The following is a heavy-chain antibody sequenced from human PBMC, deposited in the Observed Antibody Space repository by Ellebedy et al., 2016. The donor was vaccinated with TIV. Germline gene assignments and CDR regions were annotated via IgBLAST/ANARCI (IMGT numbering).Heavy chain of an antibody. D-gene: IGHD2-2*01. CDR3: ARDYCSSTSCYSNWFDP. CDR2: INPSGGST. J-gene: IGHJ5*02. Sequence: ASVKVSCXASGYTFTSYYMHWVRQAPGQGLEWMGIINPSGGSTSYAQKFQGRVTMTRDTSTSTVYMELSSLRSEDTAVYYCARDYCSSTSCYSNWFDPWGQGTLVTVSS. CDR1: GYTFTSYY. V-gene: IGHV1-46*01.